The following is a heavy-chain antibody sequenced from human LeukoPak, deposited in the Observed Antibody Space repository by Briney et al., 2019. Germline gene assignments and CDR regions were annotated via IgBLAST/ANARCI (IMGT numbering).Heavy chain of an antibody. CDR3: ARLLYGSGSYNWFDP. CDR2: IYPGDSDT. CDR1: GYSFTSYW. D-gene: IGHD3-10*01. Sequence: GESLKISCKGSGYSFTSYWIGWVRQMPGKGLEWMGIIYPGDSDTRYSPSFQGQVTISADKSISTAYLQWSSLKASDTAIYYCARLLYGSGSYNWFDPWGQGTLVTVSS. V-gene: IGHV5-51*01. J-gene: IGHJ5*02.